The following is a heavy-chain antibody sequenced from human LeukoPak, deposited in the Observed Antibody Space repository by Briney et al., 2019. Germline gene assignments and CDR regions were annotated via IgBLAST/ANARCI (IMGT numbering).Heavy chain of an antibody. V-gene: IGHV4-34*01. D-gene: IGHD3-3*01. Sequence: SETLSLTCAVYGGSFSGYYWSWIRQPPGKGLEWIGEINHSGSTNYNPSLKSRVTISVDTSKNQFSLKLSSVTAADTAVYYCARGLGVVMGYHYYYMDVWGKGTTVTVSS. CDR3: ARGLGVVMGYHYYYMDV. J-gene: IGHJ6*03. CDR2: INHSGST. CDR1: GGSFSGYY.